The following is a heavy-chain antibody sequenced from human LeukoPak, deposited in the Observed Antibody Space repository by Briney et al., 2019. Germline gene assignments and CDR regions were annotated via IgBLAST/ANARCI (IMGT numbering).Heavy chain of an antibody. J-gene: IGHJ6*02. Sequence: GESLKISRKGSGYSFTSYWIGWVRQMPGKGLEWMGIIYPGDSDTRYSPSFQGQVTISADKSISTAYLQWSSLKASDTAMYYCARGSYYDFWSGYYSPKYGMDVWGQGTTVTVSS. CDR3: ARGSYYDFWSGYYSPKYGMDV. D-gene: IGHD3-3*01. V-gene: IGHV5-51*01. CDR1: GYSFTSYW. CDR2: IYPGDSDT.